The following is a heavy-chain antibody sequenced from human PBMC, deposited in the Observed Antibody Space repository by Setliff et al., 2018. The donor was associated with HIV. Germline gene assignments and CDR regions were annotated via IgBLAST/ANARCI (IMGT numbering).Heavy chain of an antibody. CDR1: GYSMSSGYY. CDR3: ARSLAYCSGGGCSSGNYYYMDV. CDR2: VYHTGST. D-gene: IGHD2-15*01. J-gene: IGHJ6*03. V-gene: IGHV4-38-2*01. Sequence: SETLSLTCGVSGYSMSSGYYWGWIRQPPGKGLEWIGNVYHTGSTYYNPSLKSRVTISVDTSKNQFSLKLSSVIAADTAVYYCARSLAYCSGGGCSSGNYYYMDVWGKGTTVTVSS.